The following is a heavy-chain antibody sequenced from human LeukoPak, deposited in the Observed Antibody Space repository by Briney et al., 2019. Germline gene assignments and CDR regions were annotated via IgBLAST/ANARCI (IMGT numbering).Heavy chain of an antibody. Sequence: ASVKVSCKASGYTFTSCAMHWVRQAPGQRLEWMGWINAGNGNTKYSQKFQGRVTITRDTSASTAYMELSSLRSEDTAVYYCARGEYYDFWSGPVYYGMDVWGQGTTITVSS. V-gene: IGHV1-3*01. CDR2: INAGNGNT. CDR3: ARGEYYDFWSGPVYYGMDV. J-gene: IGHJ6*02. D-gene: IGHD3-3*01. CDR1: GYTFTSCA.